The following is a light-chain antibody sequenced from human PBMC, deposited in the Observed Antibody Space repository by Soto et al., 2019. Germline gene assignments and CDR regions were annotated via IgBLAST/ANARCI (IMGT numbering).Light chain of an antibody. CDR2: GNS. CDR3: QSYDSSLSGYVV. V-gene: IGLV1-40*01. Sequence: QSVLTQPPSVSGAPGQRVTISCTGSSSSIGAGYDVHWYQQLPGTAPKLLIYGNSNRPSGVPDRFSGSKSGTSASLAITGLQAEDEADYYCQSYDSSLSGYVVFGRGPKVTVL. CDR1: SSSIGAGYD. J-gene: IGLJ2*01.